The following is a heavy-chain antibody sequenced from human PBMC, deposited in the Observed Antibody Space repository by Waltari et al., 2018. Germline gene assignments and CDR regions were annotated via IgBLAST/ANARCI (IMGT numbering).Heavy chain of an antibody. J-gene: IGHJ4*02. D-gene: IGHD6-19*01. CDR3: ARRGAGGWVY. V-gene: IGHV4-34*01. CDR2: INHSGST. Sequence: QVQLQQWGAGLLKPSETLSLTCAVYGGSFSGYYWSWIRQPPGKGLEWIGEINHSGSTNYNPSLKSRVTISVDTSKNQFSLKLSSVTAADTAVYYCARRGAGGWVYWGQGTLVTVSS. CDR1: GGSFSGYY.